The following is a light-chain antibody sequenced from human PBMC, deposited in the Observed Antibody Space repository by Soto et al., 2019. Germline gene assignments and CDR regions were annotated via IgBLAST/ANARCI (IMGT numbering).Light chain of an antibody. CDR1: SSDVGGYDC. CDR3: SSYAASNTYV. J-gene: IGLJ1*01. V-gene: IGLV2-8*01. CDR2: EVT. Sequence: ALTQPPSASGSPGQSVTISCTGTSSDVGGYDCVSWYQHRPGTAPKFLIYEVTKRPSGVPDRFSGSKSGNTASLTVSGLQPEDEADYFCSSYAASNTYVFGTGTKVTVL.